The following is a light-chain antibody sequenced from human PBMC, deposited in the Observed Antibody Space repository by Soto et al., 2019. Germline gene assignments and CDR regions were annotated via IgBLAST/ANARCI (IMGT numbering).Light chain of an antibody. V-gene: IGKV3-20*01. CDR3: QQYGTSEII. CDR1: QSVSSSY. J-gene: IGKJ5*01. CDR2: GTS. Sequence: EIVMTQSPATLSVSPWEIATLSCRASQSVSSSYLAWYQQKPGQAPRLLIYGTSSRATGVPDRYSASGSGTDFTLTISRLEPEDFAVFFCQQYGTSEIIFGQGTRLEIK.